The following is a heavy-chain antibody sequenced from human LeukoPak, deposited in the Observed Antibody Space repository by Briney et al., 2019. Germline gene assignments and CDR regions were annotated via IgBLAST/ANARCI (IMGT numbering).Heavy chain of an antibody. Sequence: ASVKVSCKASGYTFTSYYMHWVRQAPAQGLEWMGIINPSGGSTSYAQKFQGRVTVTRDTSTSTVYMELSSLRSEDTAVYYCARGLPLYYDFWRELNYGMDVWGQGTTVTVSS. J-gene: IGHJ6*02. V-gene: IGHV1-46*01. CDR3: ARGLPLYYDFWRELNYGMDV. CDR1: GYTFTSYY. D-gene: IGHD3-3*01. CDR2: INPSGGST.